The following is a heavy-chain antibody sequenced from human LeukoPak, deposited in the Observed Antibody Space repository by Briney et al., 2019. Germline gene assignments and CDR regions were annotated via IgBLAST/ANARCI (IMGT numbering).Heavy chain of an antibody. CDR2: ISGSGGST. Sequence: PGGSLRLSCAASGFTFSSYAMSWVRQAPGKGLEWVSAISGSGGSTYYADSVKGRFTISRDNSKNTLYLQMNSLRAEDTAVYYCAKNPSIDILTGYVLPYWGQGTLVTVSS. V-gene: IGHV3-23*01. D-gene: IGHD3-9*01. J-gene: IGHJ4*02. CDR3: AKNPSIDILTGYVLPY. CDR1: GFTFSSYA.